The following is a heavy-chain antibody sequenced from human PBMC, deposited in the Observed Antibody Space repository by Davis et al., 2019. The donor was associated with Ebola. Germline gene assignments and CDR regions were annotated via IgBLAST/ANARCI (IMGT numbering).Heavy chain of an antibody. Sequence: PGGSLRLSCAASGFTFSDYYMSWIRQAPGKGLEWVSYISSSGSTVYYADSVKGRFTISRDNAKDSLYLQMNSLRAEDTAVYYCAPEPYGDLSDWFDPWGQGTLVTVSS. CDR1: GFTFSDYY. CDR2: ISSSGSTV. CDR3: APEPYGDLSDWFDP. D-gene: IGHD4-17*01. V-gene: IGHV3-11*01. J-gene: IGHJ5*02.